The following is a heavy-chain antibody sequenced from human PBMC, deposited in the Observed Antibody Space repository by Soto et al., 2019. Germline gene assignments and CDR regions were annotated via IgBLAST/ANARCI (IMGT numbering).Heavy chain of an antibody. CDR2: FDPEDGET. CDR1: GYTLTELS. CDR3: ASLWFGELPQYYFDY. D-gene: IGHD3-10*01. V-gene: IGHV1-24*01. J-gene: IGHJ4*02. Sequence: ASVKVSCKVSGYTLTELSMHWVRQAPGEGLEWMGGFDPEDGETIYAQKFQGRVTMTEDTSTDTAYMELSSLRSEDTAVYYCASLWFGELPQYYFDYWGQGTLVTVSS.